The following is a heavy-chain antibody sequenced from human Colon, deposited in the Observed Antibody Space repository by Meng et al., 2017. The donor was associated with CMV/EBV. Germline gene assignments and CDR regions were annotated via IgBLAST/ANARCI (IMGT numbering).Heavy chain of an antibody. J-gene: IGHJ4*02. CDR3: AKGVSGPLYYFDY. CDR2: ISASGGDM. CDR1: GFTFSNYA. D-gene: IGHD2-15*01. V-gene: IGHV3-23*01. Sequence: GGSLRLSCVDSGFTFSNYAMRWVRQALGKGLEWVSSISASGGDMFYADSVRGRFTISRDNSKNTVFLQMNGLRADDTAVYYCAKGVSGPLYYFDYWGQGMLVTVSS.